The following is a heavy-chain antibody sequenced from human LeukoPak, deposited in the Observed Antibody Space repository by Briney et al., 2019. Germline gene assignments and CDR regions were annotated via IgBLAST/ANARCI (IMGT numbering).Heavy chain of an antibody. J-gene: IGHJ4*02. Sequence: QTGGSLRLSCAASGFTFSSYAMSWVRQAPGKGLELVSAISGSGGSTYYADSVKGRFTISRGNSKNTLYLQMNSLRAEDTAVYYCAKDSSITMIVWGQGTLVTVSS. CDR1: GFTFSSYA. CDR2: ISGSGGST. V-gene: IGHV3-23*01. CDR3: AKDSSITMIV. D-gene: IGHD3-22*01.